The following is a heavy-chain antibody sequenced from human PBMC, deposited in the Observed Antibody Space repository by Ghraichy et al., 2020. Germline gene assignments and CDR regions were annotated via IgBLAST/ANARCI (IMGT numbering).Heavy chain of an antibody. Sequence: ASVKVSCKASGYTFTSYDINWVRQATGQGLEWMGWMDPKSGNTGYEQRFQGRVTMTRNTSISTAYMELSSLRSEDTAVYYCARAPQAAANWFDPWGQGTLVSVAS. CDR2: MDPKSGNT. D-gene: IGHD6-25*01. CDR3: ARAPQAAANWFDP. CDR1: GYTFTSYD. V-gene: IGHV1-8*01. J-gene: IGHJ5*02.